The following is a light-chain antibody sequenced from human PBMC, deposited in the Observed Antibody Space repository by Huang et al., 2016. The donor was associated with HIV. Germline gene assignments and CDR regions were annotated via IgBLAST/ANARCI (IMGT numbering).Light chain of an antibody. CDR3: QQYSSYSPLT. Sequence: DIQMTQSPSTLSASVGDRVTITCRASQSITDSLAWYQQKPGAAPKVLIHQASTLQTGVPSKFSCRGFGTEFTLSISSLQPDDFATYYCQQYSSYSPLTFGGGTKVENK. CDR2: QAS. CDR1: QSITDS. V-gene: IGKV1-5*03. J-gene: IGKJ4*01.